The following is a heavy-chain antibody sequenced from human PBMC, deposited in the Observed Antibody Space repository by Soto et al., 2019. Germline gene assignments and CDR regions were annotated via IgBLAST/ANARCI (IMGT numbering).Heavy chain of an antibody. J-gene: IGHJ6*02. Sequence: QVQLVESGGGVVQPGRSLRLSCAASGFTFSSYGMHWVRQAPGKGLEWVAVISYDGSNKYYADSVKGRFTISRDNSKNTLYLQMNSLRAEDTAVHYCAKDHVYSYYYGMDVWGQGTTVTVSS. CDR3: AKDHVYSYYYGMDV. CDR1: GFTFSSYG. CDR2: ISYDGSNK. V-gene: IGHV3-30*18. D-gene: IGHD4-4*01.